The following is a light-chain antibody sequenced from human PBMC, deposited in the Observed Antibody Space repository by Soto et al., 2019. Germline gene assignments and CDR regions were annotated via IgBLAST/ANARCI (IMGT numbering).Light chain of an antibody. CDR1: QSVSSSY. V-gene: IGKV3-20*01. Sequence: EIVLTLSPGTLSLSPGERATLSCMASQSVSSSYLAWYQQKPGQAPRLLIYGASKKATGIPDRFSGSGSGTHFTLTISRLEPEDFEVYYCQQYGSSTGTFGQGTKVQIK. CDR3: QQYGSSTGT. J-gene: IGKJ1*01. CDR2: GAS.